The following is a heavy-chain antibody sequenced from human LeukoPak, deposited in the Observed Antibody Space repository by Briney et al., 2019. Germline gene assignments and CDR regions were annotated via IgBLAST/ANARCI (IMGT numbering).Heavy chain of an antibody. Sequence: PGGSLRLSCAASGFTFSSYWMNWVRQAPGKGLEWVANIKQDGSEKYYVDSVKGRFTISRDNAKNSLYLQLNSLRAEDTAVYYCASAGYSSGWHSDYWGQGTLVTVSS. D-gene: IGHD6-19*01. CDR1: GFTFSSYW. CDR2: IKQDGSEK. J-gene: IGHJ4*02. CDR3: ASAGYSSGWHSDY. V-gene: IGHV3-7*01.